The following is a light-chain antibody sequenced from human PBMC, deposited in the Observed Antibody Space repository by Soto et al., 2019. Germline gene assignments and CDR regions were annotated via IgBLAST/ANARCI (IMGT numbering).Light chain of an antibody. V-gene: IGLV2-23*01. CDR3: CSHAGTYTLV. CDR1: STDVGNPKF. J-gene: IGLJ3*02. Sequence: QSALTQPASVSGSPGQSLTISCTGSSTDVGNPKFVSWYQLHPGQAPKLMIYEGTKRPSGTSNRFSGSYSGNTASLTISGLQTEDEADYYCCSHAGTYTLVFGGGTKLTVL. CDR2: EGT.